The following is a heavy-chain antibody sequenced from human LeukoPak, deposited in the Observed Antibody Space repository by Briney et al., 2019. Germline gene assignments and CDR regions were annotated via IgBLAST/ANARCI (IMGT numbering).Heavy chain of an antibody. CDR3: AKDIGGPRGYSYGRQEI. Sequence: GGSLRLSCAASGFTFSDYYMSWIRQAPGKGLKWVSYISSRGSTIYYADSVKGRFTISRDNAKNSLYLQMNSLRAEDTALYYCAKDIGGPRGYSYGRQEIWGQGTMVTVSS. CDR1: GFTFSDYY. D-gene: IGHD5-18*01. CDR2: ISSRGSTI. J-gene: IGHJ3*02. V-gene: IGHV3-11*01.